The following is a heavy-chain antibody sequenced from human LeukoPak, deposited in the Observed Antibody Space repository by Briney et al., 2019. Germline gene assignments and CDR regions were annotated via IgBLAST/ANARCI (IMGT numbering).Heavy chain of an antibody. CDR3: ARPHSYNNGPTDV. J-gene: IGHJ6*04. CDR2: IYYSGST. CDR1: GGSISSYY. Sequence: SETLSLTCTVSGGSISSYYWSWIRQPPGKGLEWIGYIYYSGSTNYNPSLKSRVTISVDTSKNQFSLTLTSVTAADTAMYYCARPHSYNNGPTDVWGKGTTVTVSS. D-gene: IGHD5-18*01. V-gene: IGHV4-59*12.